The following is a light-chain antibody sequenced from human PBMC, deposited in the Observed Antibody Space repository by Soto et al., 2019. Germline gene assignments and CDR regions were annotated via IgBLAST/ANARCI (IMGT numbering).Light chain of an antibody. Sequence: DIQMNQSPSTLSASVGHSVTITCRASQRINNCLAWYQQKLGKAPKLLIYEASSLLSGVPSRFRGSGSGTEFTLTVSRLQPEDFADYYCQQYDSYSSTFGQGNKVDI. J-gene: IGKJ2*01. CDR2: EAS. CDR3: QQYDSYSST. V-gene: IGKV1-5*03. CDR1: QRINNC.